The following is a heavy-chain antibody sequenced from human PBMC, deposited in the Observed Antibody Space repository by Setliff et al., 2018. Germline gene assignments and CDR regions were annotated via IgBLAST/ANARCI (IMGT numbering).Heavy chain of an antibody. V-gene: IGHV4-61*02. CDR3: ARDNTIVGATDY. Sequence: SETLSLTCTVSGGSLSSGSNYWGWFRQPAGKGLEWIGRIYTTGTTNYSPSLTGRVTISADTSKNQISLKLSSVSAADTAVYYCARDNTIVGATDYWGQGTLVTVSS. D-gene: IGHD1-26*01. CDR2: IYTTGTT. J-gene: IGHJ4*02. CDR1: GGSLSSGSNY.